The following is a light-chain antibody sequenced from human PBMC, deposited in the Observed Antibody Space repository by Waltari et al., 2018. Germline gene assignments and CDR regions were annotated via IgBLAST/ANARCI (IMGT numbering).Light chain of an antibody. CDR2: GNS. Sequence: QPVLTPRPALSGAPGQWATLSSTGSCSHIGVTPDIHCYQQLPGTAPKLLIYGNSNRPSGVPDRFSGSKSGTTASLAITGLQAEDEADYYCQSYDSSLSGWVFGGGTKLTVL. CDR1: CSHIGVTPD. J-gene: IGLJ3*02. V-gene: IGLV1-40*01. CDR3: QSYDSSLSGWV.